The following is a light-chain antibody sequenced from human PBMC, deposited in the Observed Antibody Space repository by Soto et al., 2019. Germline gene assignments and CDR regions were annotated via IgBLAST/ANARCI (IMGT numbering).Light chain of an antibody. CDR3: VSFTTSRSYV. CDR2: DVS. Sequence: QSALTQPRSLSGSPGQSVTISCTGTSNDVGGYNFVSWYQQHPGKVPKLIIYDVSLRPSGVPDRFSASKSGITASLTISGLQAEDEADYYCVSFTTSRSYVFGTGTKVTVL. CDR1: SNDVGGYNF. J-gene: IGLJ1*01. V-gene: IGLV2-11*01.